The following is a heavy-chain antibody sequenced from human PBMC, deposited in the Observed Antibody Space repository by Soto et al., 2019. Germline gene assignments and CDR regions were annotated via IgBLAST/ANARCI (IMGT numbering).Heavy chain of an antibody. CDR1: GFTFTNYG. V-gene: IGHV1-18*04. CDR2: ISVYSGNT. CDR3: ARDCRGGSCPFDY. Sequence: QVQLVQSGGEVKKPGASVKVSCKASGFTFTNYGISWVRQAPGQGLEWMGWISVYSGNTKYAQKLQGRVTMTTDTSTNTAYMELRSLRSDDTAVYYCARDCRGGSCPFDYWGTGTQVTVSS. D-gene: IGHD2-15*01. J-gene: IGHJ4*02.